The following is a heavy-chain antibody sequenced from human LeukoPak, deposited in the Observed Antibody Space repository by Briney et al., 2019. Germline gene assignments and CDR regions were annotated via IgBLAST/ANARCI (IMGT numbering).Heavy chain of an antibody. Sequence: SQTLSLTCTVSGGSISSGSYYWSWIRQPAGKGLEWIGRIYTSGSTNYNPSLKSRVTISGDTSKNQFSLRLSSVTAADTAVYYCARASYSYDINGWVPFDYWGQGTLVTVSS. D-gene: IGHD3-22*01. J-gene: IGHJ4*02. V-gene: IGHV4-61*02. CDR2: IYTSGST. CDR3: ARASYSYDINGWVPFDY. CDR1: GGSISSGSYY.